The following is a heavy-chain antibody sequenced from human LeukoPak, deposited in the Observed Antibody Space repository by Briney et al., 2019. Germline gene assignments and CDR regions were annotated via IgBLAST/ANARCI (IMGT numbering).Heavy chain of an antibody. J-gene: IGHJ4*02. CDR1: GGSISSYY. D-gene: IGHD6-19*01. Sequence: SETLSLTCTVSGGSISSYYWSWIRQPPGKRLEWIGYIYYSGSTNHNPALKSRVSISVDSSKTQFSLKLRSATAADTAVYFCARDSRYASGRAFDNWGQGTLVTVSS. V-gene: IGHV4-59*01. CDR2: IYYSGST. CDR3: ARDSRYASGRAFDN.